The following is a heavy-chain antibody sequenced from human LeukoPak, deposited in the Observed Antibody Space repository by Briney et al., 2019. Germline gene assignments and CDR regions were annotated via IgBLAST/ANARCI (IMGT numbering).Heavy chain of an antibody. CDR3: ARQTRDGSGSRGYSFDF. J-gene: IGHJ4*02. CDR1: GYIFTNNW. Sequence: GESLKISCKGSGYIFTNNWIGWVRQMPGKGLEWMGIIYPGDSDTRYSPSFEGQVTISVDKSINTAYLQWSSLKASDTAMYYCARQTRDGSGSRGYSFDFWGQGTLVTVSS. V-gene: IGHV5-51*01. D-gene: IGHD3-10*01. CDR2: IYPGDSDT.